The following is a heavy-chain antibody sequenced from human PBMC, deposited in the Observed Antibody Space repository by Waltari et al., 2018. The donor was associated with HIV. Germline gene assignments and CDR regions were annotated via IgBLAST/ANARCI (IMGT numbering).Heavy chain of an antibody. CDR3: AREDPQKKNWFFDL. CDR2: MNFDGSST. V-gene: IGHV3-74*01. J-gene: IGHJ2*01. Sequence: EVQLVESGGGLVQPGRSLRLSCAASGFTFSHYWMHWVRQAPGKGLVWVSRMNFDGSSTTYADSVMGRFTISRDNARNTLYPQMNSLRAEDTAVYYCAREDPQKKNWFFDLWGRGTLVTVSS. CDR1: GFTFSHYW.